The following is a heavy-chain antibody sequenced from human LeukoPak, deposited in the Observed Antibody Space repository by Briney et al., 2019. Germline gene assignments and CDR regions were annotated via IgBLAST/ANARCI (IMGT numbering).Heavy chain of an antibody. CDR2: ISAHNGNT. CDR3: ARDGEFCTSTTCYLWFDP. Sequence: ASVKVSCKASGYTFSNSGITWVRQAPGQGLEWMGWISAHNGNTNYAKKLQGRVTMTTDTSTNTAYMELRSLRSDDTAVYFCARDGEFCTSTTCYLWFDPWGQGTLVTVSS. CDR1: GYTFSNSG. D-gene: IGHD2-2*01. V-gene: IGHV1-18*04. J-gene: IGHJ5*02.